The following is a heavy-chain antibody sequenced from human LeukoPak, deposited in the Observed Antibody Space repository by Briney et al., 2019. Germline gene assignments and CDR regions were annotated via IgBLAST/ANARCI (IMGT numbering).Heavy chain of an antibody. Sequence: PGRSLRLSCAASGFTFNNYAMHWIRQAPGKGLEWVAVMSHDGSKTYYADSVQGRFTISRDNSKNTLYLQMNSLRAEDTAVHYCANYYDSSGYYYPFDYWGQGTLVTVSS. D-gene: IGHD3-22*01. V-gene: IGHV3-30-3*01. CDR3: ANYYDSSGYYYPFDY. CDR1: GFTFNNYA. J-gene: IGHJ4*02. CDR2: MSHDGSKT.